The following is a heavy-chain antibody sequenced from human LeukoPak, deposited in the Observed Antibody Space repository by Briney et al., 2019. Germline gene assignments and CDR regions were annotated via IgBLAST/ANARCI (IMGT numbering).Heavy chain of an antibody. D-gene: IGHD3-10*01. Sequence: GGSLRLSCAASGFTFSSYAMSWVRQAPGRGLEWVSAISGSGGSTYYADSVKGRVTISRDNSKNKLYLQIKSLRAEDTAVYYCANFQYGYFGYWGQGTPVTVSS. CDR1: GFTFSSYA. J-gene: IGHJ4*02. CDR2: ISGSGGST. V-gene: IGHV3-23*01. CDR3: ANFQYGYFGY.